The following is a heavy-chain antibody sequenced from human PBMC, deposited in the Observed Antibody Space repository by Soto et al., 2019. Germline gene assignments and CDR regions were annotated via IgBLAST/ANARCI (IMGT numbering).Heavy chain of an antibody. J-gene: IGHJ4*02. Sequence: QLQLQESGPGLVKPSETLSLTCTVSGGSISSSSYYWGWIRQPPGKGLEWIGSIYYSGSTYYNPSLKSRVTISVDTSKNQFSLKLSSVTAADTAVYYCARHVMTTVTTFDYWGQGTLVTVSS. CDR3: ARHVMTTVTTFDY. D-gene: IGHD4-17*01. CDR2: IYYSGST. CDR1: GGSISSSSYY. V-gene: IGHV4-39*01.